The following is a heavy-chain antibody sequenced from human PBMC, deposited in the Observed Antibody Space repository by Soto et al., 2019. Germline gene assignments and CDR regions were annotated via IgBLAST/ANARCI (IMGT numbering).Heavy chain of an antibody. D-gene: IGHD3-22*01. V-gene: IGHV4-4*02. CDR2: MYHTGST. J-gene: IGHJ5*02. CDR3: ARSRQYSYDSREGNYDA. Sequence: SETLSLTCAVSGDSLRTNKWCGWVRQPQEKVLEWIGEMYHTGSTNYNPSPKSRVTISVDKSKNQFSLKLSSVTAADTAVYYCARSRQYSYDSREGNYDAWGRGTLVS. CDR1: GDSLRTNKW.